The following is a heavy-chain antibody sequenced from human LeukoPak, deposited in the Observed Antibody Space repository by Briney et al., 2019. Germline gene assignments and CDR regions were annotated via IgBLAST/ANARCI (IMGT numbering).Heavy chain of an antibody. J-gene: IGHJ5*02. V-gene: IGHV1-69*08. CDR3: TYYYDSSGYYGGFDP. CDR2: IIPILGTA. D-gene: IGHD3-22*01. CDR1: GGTFSSYT. Sequence: SVKVSCKASGGTFSSYTISWVRQAPGQGLEWMGRIIPILGTANYAQKFQGRVTITADKSTSTAYMELSSLRSEDTAVYYCTYYYDSSGYYGGFDPWGQGTLVTVSS.